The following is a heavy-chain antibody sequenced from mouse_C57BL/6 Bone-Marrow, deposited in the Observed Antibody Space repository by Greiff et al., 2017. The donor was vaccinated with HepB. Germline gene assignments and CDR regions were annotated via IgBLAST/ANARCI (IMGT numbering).Heavy chain of an antibody. CDR2: ISDGGSYT. CDR1: GFTFSSYA. V-gene: IGHV5-4*01. J-gene: IGHJ2*01. Sequence: EVKLMESGGGLVKPGGSLKLSCAASGFTFSSYAMSWVRQTPEKRLEWVATISDGGSYTYYPDNVKGRFTISRDNAKNNLYLQMSHLKSEDTAMYYCARDTVTSYYFDYWGQGTTLTVSS. CDR3: ARDTVTSYYFDY. D-gene: IGHD1-1*01.